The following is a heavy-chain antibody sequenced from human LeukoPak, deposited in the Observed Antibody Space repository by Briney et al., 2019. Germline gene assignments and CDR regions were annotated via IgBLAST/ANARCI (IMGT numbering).Heavy chain of an antibody. CDR2: IYYSGST. Sequence: SETLSLTCTVSGGSISSGDYYWSWIRQPPGKGLEWIGYIYYSGSTYYNPSLKSRVTISVDTSKNQFSLKLSSVTAADTAVYYCAREGIAAALDYWSQGTLVTVSS. V-gene: IGHV4-30-4*01. D-gene: IGHD6-13*01. J-gene: IGHJ4*02. CDR1: GGSISSGDYY. CDR3: AREGIAAALDY.